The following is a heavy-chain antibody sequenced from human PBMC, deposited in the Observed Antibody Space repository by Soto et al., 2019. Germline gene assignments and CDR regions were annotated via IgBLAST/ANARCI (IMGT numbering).Heavy chain of an antibody. J-gene: IGHJ4*02. V-gene: IGHV1-69*13. Sequence: GASVKVSCKASGGTFSSYAISWVRQAPGQGLEWMGGIIPIFGTANYAQKFQGRVTITADESTSTAYMELSSLRSEDTAVYYCARGPQDGVTDFDYWGQGTLVTVSS. CDR3: ARGPQDGVTDFDY. D-gene: IGHD4-4*01. CDR1: GGTFSSYA. CDR2: IIPIFGTA.